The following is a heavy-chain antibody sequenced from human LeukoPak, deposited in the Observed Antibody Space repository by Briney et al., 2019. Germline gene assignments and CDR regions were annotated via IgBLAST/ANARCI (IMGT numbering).Heavy chain of an antibody. D-gene: IGHD2-21*01. CDR1: GFTFSSYA. J-gene: IGHJ5*02. CDR2: ISASAGST. V-gene: IGHV3-23*01. Sequence: PGGSLRLSCAASGFTFSSYAMSWVRPAQGKGLEWVSAISASAGSTNYADSVKGRFTISRDNSKNTLYLQMNSLRVEDTAVYYCAKEGYCGGDCYSNNWFDPWGQGTLVTVSS. CDR3: AKEGYCGGDCYSNNWFDP.